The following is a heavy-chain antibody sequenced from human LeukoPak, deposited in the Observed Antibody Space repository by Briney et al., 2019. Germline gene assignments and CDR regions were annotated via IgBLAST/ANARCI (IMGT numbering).Heavy chain of an antibody. D-gene: IGHD3-22*01. CDR1: GFTFSSYS. CDR3: ARDWTPYYDSSGYGAFDI. J-gene: IGHJ3*02. Sequence: PGGSLRLSCAASGFTFSSYSMNWVRQAPGKGLEWVSSISSSSSYIYYADSVKGRFTISRDNAKNSLYLQMNSLRAEDTAVYYCARDWTPYYDSSGYGAFDIWGQGTMVTVSS. CDR2: ISSSSSYI. V-gene: IGHV3-21*01.